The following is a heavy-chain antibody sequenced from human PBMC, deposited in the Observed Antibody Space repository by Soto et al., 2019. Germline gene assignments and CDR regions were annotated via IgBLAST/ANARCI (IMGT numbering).Heavy chain of an antibody. CDR3: AKKVNSGPGSQYFDY. CDR1: GFTFSSYS. J-gene: IGHJ4*02. CDR2: FRTSGDGGTT. Sequence: GGSLRLSCAASGFTFSSYSMSWVRQAPGKGLEWVSGFRTSGDGGTTYYADSVKGRFTISRDNSKNMLFLQMNSLGAEDTAIYYCAKKVNSGPGSQYFDYWGQGTLVTVSS. D-gene: IGHD3-10*01. V-gene: IGHV3-23*01.